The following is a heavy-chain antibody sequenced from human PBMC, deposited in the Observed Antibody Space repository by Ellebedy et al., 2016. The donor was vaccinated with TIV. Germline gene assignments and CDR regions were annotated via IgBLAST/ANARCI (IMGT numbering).Heavy chain of an antibody. CDR3: ARDAGYDSRGYYPGH. Sequence: GGSQRLSCGASGFSISYYAMHWVRQAPGKGLEWVAVTSYDKTSTFYADSVKGRFTTSKDSSKNTLYLQMNTLRIEDTAVYYCARDAGYDSRGYYPGHWGQGTRVTVSS. CDR2: TSYDKTST. D-gene: IGHD3-22*01. CDR1: GFSISYYA. J-gene: IGHJ4*02. V-gene: IGHV3-30*03.